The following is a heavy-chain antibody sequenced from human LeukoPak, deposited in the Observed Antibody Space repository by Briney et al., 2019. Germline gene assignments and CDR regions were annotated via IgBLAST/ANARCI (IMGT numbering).Heavy chain of an antibody. J-gene: IGHJ6*02. Sequence: GSSVNVSFKASGGTFSIYAISWVRQAPGQGLEWMGGIIPIFGTANYAQKFQGRVTITADESTSTAYMELSSLRSEDTAVYYCARVPHYEDIVVVPAAMYYYYGMDVWGQGTTVTVSS. D-gene: IGHD2-2*01. CDR1: GGTFSIYA. CDR3: ARVPHYEDIVVVPAAMYYYYGMDV. CDR2: IIPIFGTA. V-gene: IGHV1-69*01.